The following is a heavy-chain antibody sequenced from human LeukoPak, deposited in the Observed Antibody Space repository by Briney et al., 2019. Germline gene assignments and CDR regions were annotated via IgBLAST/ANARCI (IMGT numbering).Heavy chain of an antibody. V-gene: IGHV1-69*02. CDR3: ARARNPYGDFDY. Sequence: SVKVSCKASGGTFSSYTISWVRQAPGQGLEWMGRIIPILGIANYAQKFQGRVTITADKSTSTAYMELSILRSEDTAVYYCARARNPYGDFDYWGRGTLVTVSS. CDR1: GGTFSSYT. CDR2: IIPILGIA. D-gene: IGHD4-17*01. J-gene: IGHJ4*02.